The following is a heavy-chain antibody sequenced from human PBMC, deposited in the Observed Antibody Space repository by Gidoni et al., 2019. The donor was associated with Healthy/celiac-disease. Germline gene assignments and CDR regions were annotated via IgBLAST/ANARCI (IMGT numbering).Heavy chain of an antibody. CDR2: ISGSGGST. Sequence: EVQLLESGGGLVQPGGSLRLSCAASGFTFSSYAMSWVRQAPGKGLEWVSAISGSGGSTYYADSVKGRFTISRDNSKNTLYLQMNSRRAEDTAVYYCAKLEGYCSGGSCYSYHYYYGMDVWGQGTTVTVSS. CDR3: AKLEGYCSGGSCYSYHYYYGMDV. J-gene: IGHJ6*02. D-gene: IGHD2-15*01. CDR1: GFTFSSYA. V-gene: IGHV3-23*01.